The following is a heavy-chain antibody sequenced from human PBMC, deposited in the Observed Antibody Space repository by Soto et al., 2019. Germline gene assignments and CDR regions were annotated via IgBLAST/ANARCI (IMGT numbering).Heavy chain of an antibody. Sequence: PSETLSLTCTVSGGSISSYYWSWIRQLPGKGLEWVGCLYYSGSTNYNPSLKSRVTISVDTSKNQFSLKLSSVTAADTAVYYCAREQSDILTGYYTYGMDVWGQGTTVTVSS. J-gene: IGHJ6*02. CDR2: LYYSGST. V-gene: IGHV4-4*08. CDR1: GGSISSYY. D-gene: IGHD3-9*01. CDR3: AREQSDILTGYYTYGMDV.